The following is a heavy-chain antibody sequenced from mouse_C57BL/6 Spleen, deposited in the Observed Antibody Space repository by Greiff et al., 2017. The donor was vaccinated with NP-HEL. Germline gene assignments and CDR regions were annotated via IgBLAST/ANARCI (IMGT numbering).Heavy chain of an antibody. Sequence: QVQLQQPGAELVRPGSSVKLSCKASGYTFTSYWMHWVKQRPIQGLEWIGNIDPSDSETHYNQKFKDKATLTVDKSSSTAYMQLSSLTSEDSAVYYCARGDITTVVADYFDYWGQGTTLTVSS. CDR3: ARGDITTVVADYFDY. CDR1: GYTFTSYW. V-gene: IGHV1-52*01. D-gene: IGHD1-1*01. J-gene: IGHJ2*01. CDR2: IDPSDSET.